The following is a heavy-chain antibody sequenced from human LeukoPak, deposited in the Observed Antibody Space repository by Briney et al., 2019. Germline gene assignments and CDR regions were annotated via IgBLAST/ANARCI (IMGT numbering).Heavy chain of an antibody. CDR3: ARTKKYYYDSSLPSFRREGYFDY. D-gene: IGHD3-22*01. CDR2: INHSGST. V-gene: IGHV4-31*03. CDR1: GGSISSGGYY. J-gene: IGHJ4*02. Sequence: SQTLSLTCTVSGGSISSGGYYWSWIRQHPGKGLEWIGEINHSGSTNYNPSLKSRVTISVDTSKNQFSLKLSSVTAADTAVYYCARTKKYYYDSSLPSFRREGYFDYWGQGTLVTVSS.